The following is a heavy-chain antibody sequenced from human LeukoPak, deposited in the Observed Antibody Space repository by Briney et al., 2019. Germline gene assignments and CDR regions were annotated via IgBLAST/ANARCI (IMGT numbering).Heavy chain of an antibody. CDR3: AREGPAYCSSTSCYELGFDP. V-gene: IGHV1-69*04. CDR2: IIPILGIA. Sequence: SVKVSCKDSGGTFSSYTISWVRQAPGQGLEWMGRIIPILGIANCAQKFQGRVTITADKSTSTAYMELSSLRSEDTAVYYCAREGPAYCSSTSCYELGFDPWGQGTLVTVSS. D-gene: IGHD2-2*01. CDR1: GGTFSSYT. J-gene: IGHJ5*02.